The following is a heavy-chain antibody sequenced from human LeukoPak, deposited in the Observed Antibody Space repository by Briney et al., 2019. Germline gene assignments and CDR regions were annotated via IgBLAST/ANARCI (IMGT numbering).Heavy chain of an antibody. CDR1: GGTFSSYA. V-gene: IGHV1-69*05. D-gene: IGHD6-19*01. CDR2: IIPIFGTP. CDR3: ASLYSSGWLSDAFDI. Sequence: SVKVSCKASGGTFSSYAISWVRQAPGQGVEWMGGIIPIFGTPNYSPNFQGIFTITTDESTSTAYMELSILRSEDTAVYYCASLYSSGWLSDAFDIWGQGTMVTVSS. J-gene: IGHJ3*02.